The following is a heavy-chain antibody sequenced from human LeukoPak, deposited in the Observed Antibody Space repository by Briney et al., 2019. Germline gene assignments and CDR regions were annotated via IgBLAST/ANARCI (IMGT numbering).Heavy chain of an antibody. Sequence: PGGSLRLSCAASGFTFSSYSMNWVRQAPGKGLEWVSSISSSSSYIYYADSVKGRSTISRDNAKNSLYLQMNSLRAEDTAVYYCARGSITSYLTDYWGQGTLVTVSS. CDR1: GFTFSSYS. V-gene: IGHV3-21*01. CDR3: ARGSITSYLTDY. CDR2: ISSSSSYI. J-gene: IGHJ4*02. D-gene: IGHD3-16*01.